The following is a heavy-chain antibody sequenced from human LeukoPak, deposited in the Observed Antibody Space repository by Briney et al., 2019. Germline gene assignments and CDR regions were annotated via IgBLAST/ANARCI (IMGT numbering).Heavy chain of an antibody. Sequence: GASVKVSCKASGYTFTSYDINWVRQATGQGLEWMGLMNPNSGNTGYAQKFQGRVTMTRNTSISTAYMELSSLRSEDTAMDYCARVGEVAVAGTTAEYFQHWGQGTLVTVSS. CDR2: MNPNSGNT. J-gene: IGHJ1*01. D-gene: IGHD6-19*01. CDR3: ARVGEVAVAGTTAEYFQH. CDR1: GYTFTSYD. V-gene: IGHV1-8*01.